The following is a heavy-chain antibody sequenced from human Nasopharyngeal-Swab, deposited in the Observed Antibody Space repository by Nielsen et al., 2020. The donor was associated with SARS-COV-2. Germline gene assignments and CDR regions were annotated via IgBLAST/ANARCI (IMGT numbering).Heavy chain of an antibody. CDR1: GGSISSYY. CDR3: ARLGDSSGYYYPEYFRH. Sequence: SETLSLTCTVSGGSISSYYWSWIRQPPGKGLEWIGYIYYSGSTNYNPSLKSRVTISVDTSKNQFSLKLSSVTAADTAVYYCARLGDSSGYYYPEYFRHWGQGTLVTVSS. J-gene: IGHJ1*01. V-gene: IGHV4-59*08. D-gene: IGHD3-22*01. CDR2: IYYSGST.